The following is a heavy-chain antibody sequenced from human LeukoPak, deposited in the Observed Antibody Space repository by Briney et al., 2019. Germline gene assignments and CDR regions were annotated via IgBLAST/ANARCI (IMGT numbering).Heavy chain of an antibody. CDR3: ASPRSSYRYTFDY. V-gene: IGHV4-4*09. CDR1: AASISNYY. J-gene: IGHJ4*02. D-gene: IGHD3-16*02. CDR2: ISTSGST. Sequence: SETLSLTCAVSAASISNYYWSWIRQAPGKGLEWIGYISTSGSTNYNPSLKSRVSISLDTSKNRFSLNLNFMTAADTAVYYCASPRSSYRYTFDYWGQGALVTVSS.